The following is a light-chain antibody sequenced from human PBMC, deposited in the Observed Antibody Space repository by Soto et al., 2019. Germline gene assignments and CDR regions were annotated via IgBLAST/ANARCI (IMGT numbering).Light chain of an antibody. J-gene: IGKJ1*01. CDR2: GAS. CDR3: QQYGRT. Sequence: EVVLTQSPGTLSLSPGERATLSCRASQSVSSSDLAWYQQKPGQAPRLLISGASSRATGIPDRFSGSGSGTDFTLTISRLEPEDFAVYYCQQYGRTFGQGTKVDIK. V-gene: IGKV3-20*01. CDR1: QSVSSSD.